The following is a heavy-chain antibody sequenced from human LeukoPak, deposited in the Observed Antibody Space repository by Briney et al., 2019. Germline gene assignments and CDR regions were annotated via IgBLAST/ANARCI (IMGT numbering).Heavy chain of an antibody. CDR3: ARKGTDYYPGYGMDV. V-gene: IGHV3-48*04. D-gene: IGHD1-14*01. CDR2: ISSSGSTI. Sequence: QPGGSLRLSCAASGFTFSSYGMNWVRQAPGKGLEWVSYISSSGSTIYYADSVKGRFTISRDNAKNSLYLQMNSLRAEDTAVYYCARKGTDYYPGYGMDVWGQGTTVTVSS. J-gene: IGHJ6*02. CDR1: GFTFSSYG.